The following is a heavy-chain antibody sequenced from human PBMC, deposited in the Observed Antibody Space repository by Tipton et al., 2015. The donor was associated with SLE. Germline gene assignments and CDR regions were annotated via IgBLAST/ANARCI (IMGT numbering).Heavy chain of an antibody. Sequence: SLRLSCSASGFTFSSYAMHWVRQAPGKGLEWVSYISSSGSTIYYADSVKGRFTISRDNAKNSLYLQMNSLRAEDTAVYYCAKVDSGSYTDYFDYWGQGTLVTVSS. CDR3: AKVDSGSYTDYFDY. CDR2: ISSSGSTI. V-gene: IGHV3-48*03. CDR1: GFTFSSYA. D-gene: IGHD1-26*01. J-gene: IGHJ4*02.